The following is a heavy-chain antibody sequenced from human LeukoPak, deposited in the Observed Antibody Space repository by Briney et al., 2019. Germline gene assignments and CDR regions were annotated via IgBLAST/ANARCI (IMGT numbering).Heavy chain of an antibody. D-gene: IGHD3-22*01. Sequence: GGSLRLSCAASGFTFSSYSMNWVRQAPGKGLEWVSPISSSSSYIYYADSVKGRFTISRDNAKNSLYLQMNSLRAEDTAVYYCARVNMGTYYYDSSGPTWGQGTLVTVSS. J-gene: IGHJ5*02. V-gene: IGHV3-21*01. CDR3: ARVNMGTYYYDSSGPT. CDR2: ISSSSSYI. CDR1: GFTFSSYS.